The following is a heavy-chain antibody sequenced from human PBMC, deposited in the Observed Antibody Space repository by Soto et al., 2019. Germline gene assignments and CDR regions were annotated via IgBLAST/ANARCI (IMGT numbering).Heavy chain of an antibody. J-gene: IGHJ4*02. CDR2: ISAYNGNT. D-gene: IGHD4-17*01. Sequence: QVPLVQSGAEVKKPGASVKVSCKASGYTFTSYGISWVRQAPGQGLEWMGWISAYNGNTNYAQKLQGRVTMTTDTSTSKAYMELRSLRSDDTAVYYCATHYGDYGYGYFDYWGQGTLVTVSS. CDR3: ATHYGDYGYGYFDY. V-gene: IGHV1-18*01. CDR1: GYTFTSYG.